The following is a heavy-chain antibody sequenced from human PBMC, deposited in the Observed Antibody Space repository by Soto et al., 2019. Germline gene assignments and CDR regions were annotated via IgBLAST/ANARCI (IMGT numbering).Heavy chain of an antibody. D-gene: IGHD6-6*01. Sequence: ASVKVSCKVSGYTLTELSMHWVRQAPGKGLEWMGGFDPEDGETIYAQKFQGRVTMTEDTSTDTAYMELSSLRSEDTAVYYCATGLGIAALGNYMDVWGKGTTVTVSS. CDR2: FDPEDGET. CDR3: ATGLGIAALGNYMDV. CDR1: GYTLTELS. J-gene: IGHJ6*03. V-gene: IGHV1-24*01.